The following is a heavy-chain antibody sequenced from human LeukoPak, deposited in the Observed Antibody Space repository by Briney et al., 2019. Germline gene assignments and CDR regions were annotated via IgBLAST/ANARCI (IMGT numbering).Heavy chain of an antibody. V-gene: IGHV3-23*01. Sequence: PGGSLRLSCAASGFTFSSYAMSWVRQAPGKGLEWVSVISGSGGSTYYTDPVRGRFTISRDSSKNTLYLQMNSLRAEDTAVYYCAKDVHSSGYYPYYFDYWGQGTLVTVSS. J-gene: IGHJ4*02. CDR2: ISGSGGST. D-gene: IGHD3-22*01. CDR1: GFTFSSYA. CDR3: AKDVHSSGYYPYYFDY.